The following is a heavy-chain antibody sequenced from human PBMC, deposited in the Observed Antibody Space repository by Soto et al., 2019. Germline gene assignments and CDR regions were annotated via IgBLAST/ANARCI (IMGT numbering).Heavy chain of an antibody. D-gene: IGHD1-1*01. CDR1: GDSFGKYT. CDR3: ARGRGLYNSGRSQLDS. J-gene: IGHJ4*02. CDR2: VIPRFGTT. V-gene: IGHV1-69*13. Sequence: GASVKVSCKASGDSFGKYTVNWVRQAPRQGLEWVGGVIPRFGTTNFAPTLQGRVTITADQSMNTVYMELSSLRSEDTALYYCARGRGLYNSGRSQLDSWGQGTLVTVSS.